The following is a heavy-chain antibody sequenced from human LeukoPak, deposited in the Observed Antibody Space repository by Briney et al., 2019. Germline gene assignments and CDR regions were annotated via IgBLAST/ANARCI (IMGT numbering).Heavy chain of an antibody. Sequence: ASVKVSCKASGYTFTGYYMHWVRQAPGQGLEWMGWINPNSGGTNYAQKFQSRVTMTRDTSISTAYMELSRLISADTAVYCCARDSWFGSFTYYYYMDVWGKGTTVTISS. J-gene: IGHJ6*03. CDR1: GYTFTGYY. D-gene: IGHD3-10*01. CDR2: INPNSGGT. V-gene: IGHV1-2*02. CDR3: ARDSWFGSFTYYYYMDV.